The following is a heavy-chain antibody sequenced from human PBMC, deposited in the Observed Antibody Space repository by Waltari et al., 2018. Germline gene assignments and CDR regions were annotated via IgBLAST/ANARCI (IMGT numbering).Heavy chain of an antibody. CDR2: INPNSGGT. CDR1: GYTFTGYY. J-gene: IGHJ4*02. D-gene: IGHD5-12*01. V-gene: IGHV1-2*06. Sequence: QVQLVQSGAEVKKPGASVKVSCKASGYTFTGYYMHWVRQAPGQGLEWMGRINPNSGGTNYAQKFQGRVTMTRDTSISTAYMELSRLRSDDTAVYYCVRGGGRRDGYNSFDYWGQGTLVTVSS. CDR3: VRGGGRRDGYNSFDY.